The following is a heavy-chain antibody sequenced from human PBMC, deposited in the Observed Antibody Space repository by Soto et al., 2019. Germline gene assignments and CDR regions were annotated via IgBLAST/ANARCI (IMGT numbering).Heavy chain of an antibody. J-gene: IGHJ4*02. CDR2: MNPASGNT. Sequence: QVQLVQSGAEVKKPGDSVKVSCKASGDTFNTNDFNWVRQATGQGPEWMGWMNPASGNTGFAQKFQGRVSLTMDTSTSIAYMELSSLTSEDTAMYYCTRGISDSWGQGTLVTVSS. CDR1: GDTFNTND. CDR3: TRGISDS. V-gene: IGHV1-8*01. D-gene: IGHD3-3*02.